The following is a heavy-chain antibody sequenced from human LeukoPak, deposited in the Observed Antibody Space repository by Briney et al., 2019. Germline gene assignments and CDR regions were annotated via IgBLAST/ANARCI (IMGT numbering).Heavy chain of an antibody. CDR1: GGSINSYY. Sequence: PSETLSLTCTVSGGSINSYYWSWIRQPPGKGLEWIGYIYYTGSTNYNPSLKSRVTMSVDTSKNQFSLKLSSVTAADTAVYYCARVADQWLDFDYWGQGTLVTVSS. CDR2: IYYTGST. D-gene: IGHD6-19*01. J-gene: IGHJ4*02. CDR3: ARVADQWLDFDY. V-gene: IGHV4-59*12.